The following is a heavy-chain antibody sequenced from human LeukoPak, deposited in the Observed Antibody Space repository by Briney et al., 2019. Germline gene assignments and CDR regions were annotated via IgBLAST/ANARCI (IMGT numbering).Heavy chain of an antibody. Sequence: GGSLRLSCAASGFTFSSYWMSWVRQAPGKGLEWVANIKQDGSEKYYVDSVKGRFTISRDNAKNSLYLQMNSLRAEDTAVYFCARDYYGSGSLKGFDPWGQGTLVTVSS. CDR3: ARDYYGSGSLKGFDP. CDR2: IKQDGSEK. V-gene: IGHV3-7*01. CDR1: GFTFSSYW. D-gene: IGHD3-10*01. J-gene: IGHJ5*02.